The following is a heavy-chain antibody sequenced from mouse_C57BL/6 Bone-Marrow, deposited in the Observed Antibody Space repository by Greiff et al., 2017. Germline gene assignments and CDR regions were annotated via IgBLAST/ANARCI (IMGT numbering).Heavy chain of an antibody. CDR3: AREGLRRRYFDY. V-gene: IGHV1-59*01. Sequence: QVQLQQPGAELVRPGTSVKLSGKASGYTFTSYWMHWVKQRPGQGLEWIGVIDPSDSYTNYNQKFKGKATLTVDTSSSTAYMQLSSLTSEDSAVYYCAREGLRRRYFDYWGQGTTLTVSS. CDR1: GYTFTSYW. J-gene: IGHJ2*01. CDR2: IDPSDSYT. D-gene: IGHD2-2*01.